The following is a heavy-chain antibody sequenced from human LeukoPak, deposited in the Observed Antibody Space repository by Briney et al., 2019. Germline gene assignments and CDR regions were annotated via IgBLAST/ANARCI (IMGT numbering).Heavy chain of an antibody. Sequence: SETVSLTCAIWGHSVSRKSAACKWVRQSPSRVVVLHGRKYYRSKLYNDYAVSVKSRITINPDTSKNQFSLQLNSVTAADTAVYYCARYSGSYPHDAFDIWGQGTMVTVSS. D-gene: IGHD1-26*01. CDR1: GHSVSRKSAA. CDR2: KYYRSKLYN. CDR3: ARYSGSYPHDAFDI. V-gene: IGHV6-1*01. J-gene: IGHJ3*02.